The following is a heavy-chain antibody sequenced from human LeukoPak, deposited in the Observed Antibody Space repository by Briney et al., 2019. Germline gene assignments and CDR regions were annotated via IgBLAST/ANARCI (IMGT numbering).Heavy chain of an antibody. D-gene: IGHD5-12*01. J-gene: IGHJ4*02. CDR1: GYSISSGYY. CDR3: ARFQASGYALYGDY. CDR2: IYHSGST. Sequence: SETLSFTCAVSGYSISSGYYWGWIRQPPGKGLEWIGSIYHSGSTYYNPSLKSRVTISVDTSKNQFSLKLSSVTAADTAVYYCARFQASGYALYGDYWGQGTLVTVSS. V-gene: IGHV4-38-2*01.